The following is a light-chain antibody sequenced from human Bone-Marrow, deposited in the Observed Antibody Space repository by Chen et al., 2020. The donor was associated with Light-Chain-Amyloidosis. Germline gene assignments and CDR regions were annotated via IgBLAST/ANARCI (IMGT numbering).Light chain of an antibody. J-gene: IGLJ3*02. V-gene: IGLV3-21*02. CDR3: QGGDRSSDRPV. Sequence: SYVLTQPSSVSVAPGQTATIACGGNNIGSTSVHWYQQTPGQAPLLVVYDDRDRPSGIPARLSGSNSGNTATLTSSRVEAGDEADYYCQGGDRSSDRPVFGGGTKLTVL. CDR2: DDR. CDR1: NIGSTS.